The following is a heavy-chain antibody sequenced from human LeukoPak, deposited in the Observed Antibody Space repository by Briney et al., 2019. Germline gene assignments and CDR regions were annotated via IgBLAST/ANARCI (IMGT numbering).Heavy chain of an antibody. CDR1: GFTFSSFW. D-gene: IGHD2-15*01. Sequence: PGGSLRLSCAASGFTFSSFWMHWVRQAPWKGLVWVSRINGDGSSTRYADSVKGRFTISRDNAKNTLYLQMNSLRAEDTAVYYCARSPGYCGGGTCYFWGNDYWGQGTLVTVSS. CDR3: ARSPGYCGGGTCYFWGNDY. J-gene: IGHJ4*02. V-gene: IGHV3-74*01. CDR2: INGDGSST.